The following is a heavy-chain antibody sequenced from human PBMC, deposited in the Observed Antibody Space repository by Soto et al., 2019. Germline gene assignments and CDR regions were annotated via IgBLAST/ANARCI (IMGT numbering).Heavy chain of an antibody. V-gene: IGHV1-18*01. CDR2: ISAYNGNR. CDR1: GGTFSSYA. J-gene: IGHJ3*02. Sequence: GASVKVSCKASGGTFSSYAISWVRQAPGQGLEWMGWISAYNGNRNYLQNLQGRVTMTTDTSTSTASMELRSLRSDDTAVYYCPRNNYGDERGAAFDIWGQGTMVTVSS. CDR3: PRNNYGDERGAAFDI. D-gene: IGHD4-17*01.